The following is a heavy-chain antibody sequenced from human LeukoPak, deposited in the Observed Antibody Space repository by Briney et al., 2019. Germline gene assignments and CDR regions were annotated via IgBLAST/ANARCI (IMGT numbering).Heavy chain of an antibody. CDR1: GFTFSSYG. J-gene: IGHJ4*02. Sequence: GGSLRLSCAASGFTFSSYGMHWVRQAPGKGLEWVAVILSDGSKEFYTDSVKGRFTISRDNAKNSLYLQMNSLRAEDTAVYYCAIAWELPGVWGQGTLVTVSS. CDR3: AIAWELPGV. D-gene: IGHD1-26*01. CDR2: ILSDGSKE. V-gene: IGHV3-33*03.